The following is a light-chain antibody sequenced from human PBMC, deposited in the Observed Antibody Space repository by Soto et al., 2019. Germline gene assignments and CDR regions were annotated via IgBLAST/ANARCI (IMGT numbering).Light chain of an antibody. CDR3: QQYDSLPYT. J-gene: IGKJ2*01. Sequence: DIQMTQSPSSLSASVGDRVTITCQASEDITNYLNWYQQKPGKVPKLLIYDASNLEVGVPSRFSGGGSGTDFTFTISSLQPEDIATYYCQQYDSLPYTFGQGTKLEIK. CDR1: EDITNY. CDR2: DAS. V-gene: IGKV1-33*01.